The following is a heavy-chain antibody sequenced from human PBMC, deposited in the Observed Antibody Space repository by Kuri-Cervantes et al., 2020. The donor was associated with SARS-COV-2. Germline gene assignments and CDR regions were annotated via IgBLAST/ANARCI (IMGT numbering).Heavy chain of an antibody. V-gene: IGHV3-30*04. J-gene: IGHJ4*02. Sequence: GGSLRLSCAASGFTFSSYAMHWVRQAPGKGLEWVAIISYDGSNKYSADSVKGRFTISRDNSKNTLYLQMNSLRAEDTAVYYCAKDPPYCGGDCYSFDYWGQGTLVTVSS. D-gene: IGHD2-21*01. CDR1: GFTFSSYA. CDR2: ISYDGSNK. CDR3: AKDPPYCGGDCYSFDY.